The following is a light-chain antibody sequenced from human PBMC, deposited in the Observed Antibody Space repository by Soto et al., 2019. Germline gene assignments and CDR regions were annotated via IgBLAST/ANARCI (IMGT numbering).Light chain of an antibody. Sequence: QAVVTQEPSLTVSPGGTVTLTCGSSTGAVISGHYPYWFQQKPGQAPKTLIYDTSDKHSWTPARFSGSLLGGKAALTLSGAQPEDEAEYYCLLAYGGARVFGGGTKVTVL. V-gene: IGLV7-46*01. CDR3: LLAYGGARV. J-gene: IGLJ2*01. CDR1: TGAVISGHY. CDR2: DTS.